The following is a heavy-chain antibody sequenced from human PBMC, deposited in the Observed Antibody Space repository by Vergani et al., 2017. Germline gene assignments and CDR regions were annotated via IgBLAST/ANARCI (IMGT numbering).Heavy chain of an antibody. D-gene: IGHD4-11*01. CDR2: IDHTGRP. Sequence: QVQLQQWGGGLLKPSETLSLTCVVNGGSFTSYHWSWICQSPRAGLEWVGDIDHTGRPDDNPSLKSRLPMSVDKSRNQYSLTLNSVTATGTAIYFCARGNTETNGHLYYYYYKDVWGQGTAVTVS. CDR3: ARGNTETNGHLYYYYYKDV. V-gene: IGHV4-34*01. J-gene: IGHJ6*03. CDR1: GGSFTSYH.